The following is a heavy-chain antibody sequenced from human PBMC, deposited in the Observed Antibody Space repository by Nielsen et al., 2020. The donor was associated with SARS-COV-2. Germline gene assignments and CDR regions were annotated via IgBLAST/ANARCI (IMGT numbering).Heavy chain of an antibody. V-gene: IGHV3-74*01. Sequence: GGSLRLSCAASGFTFSSYWMHWVRQAPGKGLVWVSRINSDGSSTSYADSVKGQFTISRDNAKNTPYLQMNSLRAEDTAVYYCARVRTVYSYYYGMDVWGQGTTVTVSS. D-gene: IGHD3/OR15-3a*01. J-gene: IGHJ6*02. CDR2: INSDGSST. CDR1: GFTFSSYW. CDR3: ARVRTVYSYYYGMDV.